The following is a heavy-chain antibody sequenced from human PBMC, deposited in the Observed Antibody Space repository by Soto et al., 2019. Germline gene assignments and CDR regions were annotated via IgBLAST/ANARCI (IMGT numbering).Heavy chain of an antibody. CDR3: AKDITGITMVRGVTKYYYYYGMDV. J-gene: IGHJ6*02. V-gene: IGHV3-9*01. Sequence: PGGSLRLSCAASGFTFDDYAMHWVRQAPGKGLEWVSGISWNSGSIGYADSVKGRFTISRDNAKNSLYLQMNSLRAEDTALYYCAKDITGITMVRGVTKYYYYYGMDVWGQGTTVTVSS. D-gene: IGHD3-10*01. CDR2: ISWNSGSI. CDR1: GFTFDDYA.